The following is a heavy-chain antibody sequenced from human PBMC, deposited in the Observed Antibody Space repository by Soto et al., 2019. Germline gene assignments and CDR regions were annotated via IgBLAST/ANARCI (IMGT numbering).Heavy chain of an antibody. J-gene: IGHJ6*02. Sequence: ASVKVSCKASGGTFSSYRINWVRQAPGQGLEWMGGSIPIFGTANYAQKFQGRVTISVDESTSTAYMELSSLRSKDTAVYYCARGRGYSGDDHYYYFDMDVWGQGTTVTVSS. D-gene: IGHD5-12*01. CDR2: SIPIFGTA. V-gene: IGHV1-69*13. CDR3: ARGRGYSGDDHYYYFDMDV. CDR1: GGTFSSYR.